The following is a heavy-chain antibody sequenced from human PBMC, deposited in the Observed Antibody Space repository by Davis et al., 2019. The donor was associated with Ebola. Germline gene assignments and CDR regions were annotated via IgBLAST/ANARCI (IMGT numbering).Heavy chain of an antibody. CDR1: GGSFSSYY. CDR2: IYYSGST. V-gene: IGHV4-59*12. Sequence: PSETLSLTCAVYGGSFSSYYWSWIRQPPGKGLEWIGYIYYSGSTNYNPSLKSRVTISVDTSKNQFSLKLSSVTAADTAVYYCARGLRASLSRIAVAGTDRFDYWGQGTLVTVSS. D-gene: IGHD6-19*01. CDR3: ARGLRASLSRIAVAGTDRFDY. J-gene: IGHJ4*02.